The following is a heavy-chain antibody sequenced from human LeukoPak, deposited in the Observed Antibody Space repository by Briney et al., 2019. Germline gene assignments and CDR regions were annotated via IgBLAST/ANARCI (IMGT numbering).Heavy chain of an antibody. CDR3: ARDRGTYIFDY. CDR2: IYYSGSS. Sequence: SQTLSLTCTVSGGSINNGGYYWSWIRQHPGKGLEWIGYIYYSGSSYYNPSLRSRVTISVDTSKNHFSLKLSSVTAADTAVYYCARDRGTYIFDYWGQGTLVTVSS. CDR1: GGSINNGGYY. J-gene: IGHJ4*02. D-gene: IGHD3/OR15-3a*01. V-gene: IGHV4-31*03.